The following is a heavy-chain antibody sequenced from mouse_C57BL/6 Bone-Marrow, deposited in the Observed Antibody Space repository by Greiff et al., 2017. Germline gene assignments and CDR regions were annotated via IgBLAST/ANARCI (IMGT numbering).Heavy chain of an antibody. CDR3: TTNYYGSSYLYDAMDY. Sequence: VQLQQSGAELVRPGASVKLSCTASGFNIKDDYMHWVKQRPEQGLEWIGWIDPENGDTEYASKFQGKATITADTSSNTAYLQLSSLTSEDTAVYYCTTNYYGSSYLYDAMDYWGQGTSVTVSS. CDR2: IDPENGDT. D-gene: IGHD1-1*01. CDR1: GFNIKDDY. J-gene: IGHJ4*01. V-gene: IGHV14-4*01.